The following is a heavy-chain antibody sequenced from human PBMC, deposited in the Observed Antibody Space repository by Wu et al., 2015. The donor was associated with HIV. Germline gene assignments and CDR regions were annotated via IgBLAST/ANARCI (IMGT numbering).Heavy chain of an antibody. D-gene: IGHD2-21*02. CDR1: GGTFSSYA. CDR2: INPTGIST. CDR3: ARLAYCGGDCYFHYFDY. Sequence: QVQLVQSGAEVKKPGSSVKVSCKASGGTFSSYAISWVRQAPGQGLEWMGIINPTGISTRYAQKFQGRVTMTRDTSTSTVYMELSSLISEDTAVYYCARLAYCGGDCYFHYFDYWGQGTLVTVSS. J-gene: IGHJ4*02. V-gene: IGHV1-46*01.